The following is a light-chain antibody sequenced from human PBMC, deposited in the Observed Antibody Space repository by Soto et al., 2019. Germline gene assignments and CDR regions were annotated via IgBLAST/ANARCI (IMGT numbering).Light chain of an antibody. CDR3: QQLNSYPRT. J-gene: IGKJ2*01. Sequence: IQLTQSPPTLSASVGGSVPITCRASQSIRNRLAWYQQLPGKAPNLVIYSASSLQSGVPSRFSGSGSGTRFTLTVSNLQPGDSATYYCQQLNSYPRTFGRGTKVDIK. V-gene: IGKV1-9*01. CDR2: SAS. CDR1: QSIRNR.